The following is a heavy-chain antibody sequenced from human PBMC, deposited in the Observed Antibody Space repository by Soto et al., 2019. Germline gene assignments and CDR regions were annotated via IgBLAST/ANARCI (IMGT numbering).Heavy chain of an antibody. J-gene: IGHJ3*01. CDR1: GFTFSSKA. D-gene: IGHD1-26*01. CDR2: ISYDGSNK. CDR3: TREGHSGSYLNDAFDV. V-gene: IGHV3-30-3*01. Sequence: QVQLVESGGGVVQPGRSLRLSCAASGFTFSSKAMHWVRQAPGKGLEWVAVISYDGSNKYYADSVKGRFTISRDNSKNPLYLQMNSLRVEDTSVYYCTREGHSGSYLNDAFDVWGQGTMVTVSS.